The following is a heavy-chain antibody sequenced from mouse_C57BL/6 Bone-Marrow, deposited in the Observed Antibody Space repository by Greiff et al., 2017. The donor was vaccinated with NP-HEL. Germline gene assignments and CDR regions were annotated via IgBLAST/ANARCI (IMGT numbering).Heavy chain of an antibody. J-gene: IGHJ3*01. CDR1: GYTFTSYW. D-gene: IGHD2-5*01. CDR2: IDPSDSET. V-gene: IGHV1-52*01. CDR3: ARCMDYSRSGFAY. Sequence: QVQLQQPGAELVRPGSSVKLSCKASGYTFTSYWMHWVKQRPIQGLEWIGNIDPSDSETHYNQKFKDKATLTVDKSSSTAYMQLSSLTSEDSAVYYCARCMDYSRSGFAYWGQGTLVTVSA.